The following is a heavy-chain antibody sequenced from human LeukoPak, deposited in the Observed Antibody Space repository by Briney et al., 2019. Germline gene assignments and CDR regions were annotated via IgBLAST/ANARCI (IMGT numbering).Heavy chain of an antibody. Sequence: ASVKVSCKASGYTFTDYYIHWVRQAPGQGLEWMGWINPNSGGTNYAQKFQGRVTMTRDTSISTAYMELSRLRSDDTAVYYCARDSRFGEYHFDYWGQGTLVTVSS. J-gene: IGHJ4*02. CDR2: INPNSGGT. D-gene: IGHD3-10*01. V-gene: IGHV1-2*02. CDR3: ARDSRFGEYHFDY. CDR1: GYTFTDYY.